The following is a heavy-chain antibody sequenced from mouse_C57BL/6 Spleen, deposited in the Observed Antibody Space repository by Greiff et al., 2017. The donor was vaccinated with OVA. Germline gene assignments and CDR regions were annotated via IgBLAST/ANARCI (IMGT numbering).Heavy chain of an antibody. Sequence: VQLQQSGAELVRPGASVKLSCTASGFNIKDDYMHWVKQRPEQGLEWIGWIDPENGDTEYASKFQGKATITADTSSNTAYLQLSSLTSEDTAVYYCTTTRNDEDWLAYWGQGTLVTVSA. CDR1: GFNIKDDY. J-gene: IGHJ3*01. D-gene: IGHD2-1*01. CDR2: IDPENGDT. CDR3: TTTRNDEDWLAY. V-gene: IGHV14-4*01.